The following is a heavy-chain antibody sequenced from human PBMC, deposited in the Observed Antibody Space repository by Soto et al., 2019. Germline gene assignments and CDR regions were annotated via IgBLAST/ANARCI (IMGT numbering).Heavy chain of an antibody. CDR3: ARDSQAGSWYFDY. Sequence: ESGGGVVQPGRSLRLSCAASGFTFSSYAMHWVRQAPGKGLEWVAVISYDGSNKYYADSVKGRFTISRDNSKNTLYLQMNSLRAEDTAVYYCARDSQAGSWYFDYWGQGTLVTVSS. D-gene: IGHD6-13*01. V-gene: IGHV3-30-3*01. CDR2: ISYDGSNK. CDR1: GFTFSSYA. J-gene: IGHJ4*02.